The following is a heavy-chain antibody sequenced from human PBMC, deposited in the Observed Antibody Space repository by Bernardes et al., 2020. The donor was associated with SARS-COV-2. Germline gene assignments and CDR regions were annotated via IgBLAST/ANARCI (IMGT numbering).Heavy chain of an antibody. CDR2: ISSSSSYI. J-gene: IGHJ6*02. CDR1: GFTFSSYS. V-gene: IGHV3-21*01. CDR3: ARGTDNDFWSGYVDENYYYYGMDV. D-gene: IGHD3-3*01. Sequence: GESLRLSCAASGFTFSSYSMNWVRQAPGKGLEWVSSISSSSSYIYYAAPVRGRFTISRDNAKNSLYLQMNSLRAEDTAVYYCARGTDNDFWSGYVDENYYYYGMDVWGQGTTVTVSS.